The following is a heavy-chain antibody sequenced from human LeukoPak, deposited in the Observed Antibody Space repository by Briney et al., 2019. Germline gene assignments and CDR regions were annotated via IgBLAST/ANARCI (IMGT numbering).Heavy chain of an antibody. D-gene: IGHD3-22*01. J-gene: IGHJ4*02. CDR2: ISGTGGRT. V-gene: IGHV3-23*01. Sequence: GGSLRLSCAASGFTFSTYAMTWVRQAPGKGLEWVSDISGTGGRTYYADSVKGRFTISRDNSKNTVDLLMNSLRAEDTAIYYCARDVPYYYDSSGYYSPFDCWGQGTLVTVSS. CDR3: ARDVPYYYDSSGYYSPFDC. CDR1: GFTFSTYA.